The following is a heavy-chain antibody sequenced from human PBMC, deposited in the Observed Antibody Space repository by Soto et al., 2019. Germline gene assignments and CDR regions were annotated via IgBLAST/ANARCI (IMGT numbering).Heavy chain of an antibody. CDR3: ASGKPPYSSRFAFTGFDP. D-gene: IGHD6-13*01. CDR1: GFTFSSYS. J-gene: IGHJ5*02. V-gene: IGHV3-21*01. Sequence: PGGSLRLCCAASGFTFSSYSMNWVRQAPGKGLEWVSSISSSSSYIYYADAVKGRFTISRDTAKNSLYLQMNSLRAEDTAVYYCASGKPPYSSRFAFTGFDPWGQGTLVTVSS. CDR2: ISSSSSYI.